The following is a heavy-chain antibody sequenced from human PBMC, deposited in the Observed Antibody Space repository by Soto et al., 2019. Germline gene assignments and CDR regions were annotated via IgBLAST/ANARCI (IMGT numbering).Heavy chain of an antibody. CDR2: LSGSGNTI. CDR1: GFTLSDYY. CDR3: ARGRYALDY. J-gene: IGHJ4*02. D-gene: IGHD3-16*01. Sequence: QVQLVESGGGLVKPGGSLRLSCAASGFTLSDYYMSWIRQAPGKGLEWVSHLSGSGNTIDYADSVKGRFTISRDNAKNSLYLQMNSLRDDDTAVFYCARGRYALDYWGQGTRVTVSS. V-gene: IGHV3-11*01.